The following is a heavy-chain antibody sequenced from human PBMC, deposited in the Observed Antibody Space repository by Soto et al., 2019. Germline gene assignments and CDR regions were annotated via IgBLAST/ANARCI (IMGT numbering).Heavy chain of an antibody. CDR1: GYTFTSYY. CDR2: INPSGGST. D-gene: IGHD3-22*01. J-gene: IGHJ4*02. V-gene: IGHV1-46*01. Sequence: ASVKVSCKASGYTFTSYYMHWVRQAPGQGPEWMGIINPSGGSTRYAQKFQGRVTMTRDTSTSTVYMELSSLRSEDTAVYYCARGLIYDSSGYYFDYWGQGTLVTVSS. CDR3: ARGLIYDSSGYYFDY.